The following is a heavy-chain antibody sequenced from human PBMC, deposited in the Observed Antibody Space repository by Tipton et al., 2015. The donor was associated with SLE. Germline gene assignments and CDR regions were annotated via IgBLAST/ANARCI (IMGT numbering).Heavy chain of an antibody. CDR3: ATTRAFSAYDWDS. D-gene: IGHD5-12*01. CDR2: INHSGST. J-gene: IGHJ4*02. V-gene: IGHV4-34*06. Sequence: TLSLTCAVYGGSFSGYYWSWIRQPPGKGLEWIGEINHSGSTNYNPSLKSRVTISVDTSKNQFSLKLDSVTAADTAVYYCATTRAFSAYDWDSWGQGTLVTVSS. CDR1: GGSFSGYY.